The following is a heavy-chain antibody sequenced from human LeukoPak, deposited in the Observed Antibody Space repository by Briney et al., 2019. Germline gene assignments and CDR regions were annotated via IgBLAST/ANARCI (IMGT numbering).Heavy chain of an antibody. CDR3: ARLGSSGGIVVVPAAQGY. V-gene: IGHV4-4*07. CDR2: IYTSGST. D-gene: IGHD2-2*01. Sequence: SETLSLTCTVSGGSISSYYWSWIRQPAGKGLEWIGRIYTSGSTNYNPSLKSRVTMSVDTSKNQFSLKLSSVTAADTAVYYCARLGSSGGIVVVPAAQGYWGQGTLVTVSS. CDR1: GGSISSYY. J-gene: IGHJ4*02.